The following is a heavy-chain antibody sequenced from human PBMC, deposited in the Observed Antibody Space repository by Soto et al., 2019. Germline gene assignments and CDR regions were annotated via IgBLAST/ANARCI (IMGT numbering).Heavy chain of an antibody. J-gene: IGHJ6*02. Sequence: PSETLSLTCAVSGDSISSGYFWAWIRQPPGKGLEWIGYIYYSGSTYYNPSLKSRVTISVDTSKNQFSLKLSSVTAADTAVYYCARDEATPRNYYYYGMDVWGQGTTVTVSS. V-gene: IGHV4-31*11. CDR1: GDSISSGYF. CDR3: ARDEATPRNYYYYGMDV. D-gene: IGHD5-12*01. CDR2: IYYSGST.